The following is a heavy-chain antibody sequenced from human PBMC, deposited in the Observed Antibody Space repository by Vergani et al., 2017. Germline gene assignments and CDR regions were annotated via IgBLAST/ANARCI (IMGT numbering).Heavy chain of an antibody. CDR2: IYTSGST. Sequence: QVQLQESGPGLVKPSQTLSLTCTVSGGSISSGSYYWSWIRQPAGKGLEWIGRIYTSGSTNYNPSLKSRVTMSVDTSKTQFSLKLSSVTAADTAVYYCARARGGSVLVVYAIPPCYMDVWGKGTTVTVSS. CDR3: ARARGGSVLVVYAIPPCYMDV. V-gene: IGHV4-61*02. CDR1: GGSISSGSYY. J-gene: IGHJ6*03. D-gene: IGHD2-8*01.